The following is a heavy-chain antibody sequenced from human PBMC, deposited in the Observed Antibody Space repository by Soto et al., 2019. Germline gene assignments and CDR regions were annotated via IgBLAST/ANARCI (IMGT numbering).Heavy chain of an antibody. D-gene: IGHD1-7*01. Sequence: EVQLLESGGGLVQPGGSLRLSCAASGLTFSNYGMSWVRQAPGKRLEWVSSISNSGGSTYYADSVKGRFSISRENSKNTLFLQLHSLRAEDTALYSCAKIGTSGRWYFDLWGRGTLVTVSS. CDR3: AKIGTSGRWYFDL. V-gene: IGHV3-23*01. J-gene: IGHJ2*01. CDR1: GLTFSNYG. CDR2: ISNSGGST.